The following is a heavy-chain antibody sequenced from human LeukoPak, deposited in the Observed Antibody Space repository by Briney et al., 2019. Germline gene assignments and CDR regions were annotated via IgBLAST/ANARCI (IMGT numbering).Heavy chain of an antibody. CDR1: GFTFSSYA. D-gene: IGHD6-19*01. J-gene: IGHJ4*02. CDR3: ARVLPYSSGWDNYFDY. Sequence: PGGSLRLSCAASGFTFSSYAMHWVHQAPGKGLEWVAVISYDGSNKYYADSVKGRFTISRDNSKNTLYLQMNSLRAEDTAVYYCARVLPYSSGWDNYFDYWGQGTLVTVSS. V-gene: IGHV3-30-3*01. CDR2: ISYDGSNK.